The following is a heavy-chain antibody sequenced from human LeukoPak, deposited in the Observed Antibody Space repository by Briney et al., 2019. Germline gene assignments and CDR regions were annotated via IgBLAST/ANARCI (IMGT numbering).Heavy chain of an antibody. CDR3: ARKWAYSSSLYDY. J-gene: IGHJ4*02. D-gene: IGHD6-6*01. Sequence: KTSETLSLTCTVSGGSISSYYWSWIRQPPGKGLEWIGYIYYSGSTNYNPSLKSRVTISVDTSKNQFSLKLSSVTAADTAVYYCARKWAYSSSLYDYWGQGTLVTVSS. CDR2: IYYSGST. CDR1: GGSISSYY. V-gene: IGHV4-59*01.